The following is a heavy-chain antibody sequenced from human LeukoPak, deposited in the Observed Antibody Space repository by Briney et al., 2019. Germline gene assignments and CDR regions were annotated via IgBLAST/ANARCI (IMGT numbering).Heavy chain of an antibody. CDR3: ASLISSYITMIVVPHEPFDI. CDR2: IYYSGST. Sequence: SETLSLTCTVSGGSISSSSYYWGWIRQPPGKGLEWIGSIYYSGSTYYNPSIKSRVTISVDTSKNQFSLKLSSVTAADTAVYYCASLISSYITMIVVPHEPFDIWGQGTMVTVSS. D-gene: IGHD3-22*01. CDR1: GGSISSSSYY. J-gene: IGHJ3*02. V-gene: IGHV4-39*01.